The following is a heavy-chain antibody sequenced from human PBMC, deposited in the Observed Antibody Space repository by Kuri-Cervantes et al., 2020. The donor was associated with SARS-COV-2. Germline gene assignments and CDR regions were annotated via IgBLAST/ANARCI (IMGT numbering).Heavy chain of an antibody. CDR1: GYTFINYG. J-gene: IGHJ4*02. CDR3: ARSHTLYGGNSSPWDY. Sequence: ASVKVSCKASGYTFINYGLSWVRQAPGRGLEWVASINTYNGNTNYAQILQGRVTMTTDTSTSTAYMELRSLRSFDTAVYYCARSHTLYGGNSSPWDYWGQGTLVTVSS. V-gene: IGHV1-18*01. D-gene: IGHD4-23*01. CDR2: INTYNGNT.